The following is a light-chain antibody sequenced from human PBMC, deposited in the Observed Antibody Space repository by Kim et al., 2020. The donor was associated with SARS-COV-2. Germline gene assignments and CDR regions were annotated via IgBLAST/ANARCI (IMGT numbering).Light chain of an antibody. J-gene: IGLJ3*02. V-gene: IGLV6-57*03. CDR1: SGSIASNY. Sequence: GHTVTISGTRSSGSIASNYVQWYQQRPGSAPTTVIYEDNQRPSGVPDRFSGSIDSSSNSASLPISGLKTEDEADYYCQSYDRSNWVFGGGTQLTVL. CDR2: EDN. CDR3: QSYDRSNWV.